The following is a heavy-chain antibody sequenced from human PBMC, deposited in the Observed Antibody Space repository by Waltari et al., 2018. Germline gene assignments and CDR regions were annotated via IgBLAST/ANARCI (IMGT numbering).Heavy chain of an antibody. J-gene: IGHJ5*02. CDR3: ARGRIAAPFDP. V-gene: IGHV3-21*01. Sequence: EVQLVESGGGLVKPGGSLRLSCAASGFTFSSYSMNWVRQAPGKGLAWVSSINSSRSYIYYPDSVKGRSTSSRDNAKNSLYLQMNSLRAEDTAVYYCARGRIAAPFDPWGQGTLVTVSS. D-gene: IGHD6-6*01. CDR1: GFTFSSYS. CDR2: INSSRSYI.